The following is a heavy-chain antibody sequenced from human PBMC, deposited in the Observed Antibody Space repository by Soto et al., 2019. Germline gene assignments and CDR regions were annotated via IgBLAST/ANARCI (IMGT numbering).Heavy chain of an antibody. CDR1: GYTFTAYA. V-gene: IGHV1-3*01. J-gene: IGHJ4*02. Sequence: QVHLVQSGAEVKKPGASVKVSCKASGYTFTAYAIHWVRQAPGQGLEWMAWINAGNGDTKYSLKFQGRVTVTRDTSASTVYIELSSMRSEDTAVYYWARDSDASVTHWGQGTLVTASS. D-gene: IGHD4-17*01. CDR3: ARDSDASVTH. CDR2: INAGNGDT.